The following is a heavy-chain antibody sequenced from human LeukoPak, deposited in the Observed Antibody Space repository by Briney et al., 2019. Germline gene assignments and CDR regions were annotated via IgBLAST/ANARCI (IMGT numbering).Heavy chain of an antibody. D-gene: IGHD5-12*01. CDR2: FDPEDGET. CDR1: GYTLTELS. CDR3: ATGPIYSGYDFDY. V-gene: IGHV1-24*01. Sequence: GASVKVSCKVSGYTLTELSMHWVRQAPGKGLEWMGGFDPEDGETIYTQKFQGRVTMTEDTSTDTAYMELSSLRSEDTAVYYCATGPIYSGYDFDYWGQGTLVTVSS. J-gene: IGHJ4*02.